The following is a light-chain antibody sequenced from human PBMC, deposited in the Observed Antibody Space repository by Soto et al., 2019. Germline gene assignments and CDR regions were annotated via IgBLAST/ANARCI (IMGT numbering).Light chain of an antibody. CDR2: EGS. J-gene: IGLJ1*01. V-gene: IGLV2-23*01. Sequence: QSALTQPASVSGSPGQSITISCTGTSSDVGSYNLVSWYQHHPGKAPKLMIYEGSKRPSGVSNRFSGSKSANTASLTGSGLQAEDEADYYCCSYAGSSTPSYVFGTGTKLTVL. CDR3: CSYAGSSTPSYV. CDR1: SSDVGSYNL.